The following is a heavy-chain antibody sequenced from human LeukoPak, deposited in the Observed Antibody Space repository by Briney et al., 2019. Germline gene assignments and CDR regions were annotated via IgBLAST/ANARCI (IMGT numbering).Heavy chain of an antibody. V-gene: IGHV4-4*02. CDR2: ISHSGGRT. J-gene: IGHJ4*02. CDR3: ARGGDRSFDY. Sequence: PSETLSLTCDVSGASISSSYWWSWVRQPPGKGLEWIGEISHSGGRTNYNPSLKSRVTFSVDKSKNQFSLNLSSVTAADTAVYYCARGGDRSFDYWGQGTLVTVSS. D-gene: IGHD3-10*01. CDR1: GASISSSYW.